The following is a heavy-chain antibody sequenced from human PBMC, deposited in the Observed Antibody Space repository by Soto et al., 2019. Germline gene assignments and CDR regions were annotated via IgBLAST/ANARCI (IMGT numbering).Heavy chain of an antibody. CDR3: ARGPYGSGHYQYYYGMDV. D-gene: IGHD3-10*01. V-gene: IGHV4-30-2*01. CDR2: IYHSGNT. CDR1: GGSISSGGFS. Sequence: QLQLQESGSGLVKTSQTLSLTCAVSGGSISSGGFSWTWIRQPPGKGLEWIGYIYHSGNTYYNPSPKSRVTISVDRSKNQFSLKLSSVTAADTAVYYCARGPYGSGHYQYYYGMDVWGQGTTVTVSS. J-gene: IGHJ6*02.